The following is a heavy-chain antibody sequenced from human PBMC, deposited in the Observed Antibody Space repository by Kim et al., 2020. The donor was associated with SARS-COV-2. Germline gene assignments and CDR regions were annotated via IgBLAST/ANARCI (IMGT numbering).Heavy chain of an antibody. V-gene: IGHV1-3*01. Sequence: FQGRVTIPRETSASTAYMELSSLRSEDTAVYYCARGGDDYVWGSYRPFDYWGQGTLVTVSS. CDR3: ARGGDDYVWGSYRPFDY. J-gene: IGHJ4*02. D-gene: IGHD3-16*02.